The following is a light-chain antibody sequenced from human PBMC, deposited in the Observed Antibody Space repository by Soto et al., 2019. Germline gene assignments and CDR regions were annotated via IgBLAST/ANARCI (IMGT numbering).Light chain of an antibody. J-gene: IGKJ1*01. CDR2: GAS. V-gene: IGKV1-39*01. CDR3: QQSYNTPRT. Sequence: DIQMTQSPSSLSASVGDRVTITCRASQSISRNLNWYQQKPGTAPKLLMFGASTLPSGVPSRFSGSGSGTDFTLDITSLQPEDFATYYCQQSYNTPRTFGQGTKVEI. CDR1: QSISRN.